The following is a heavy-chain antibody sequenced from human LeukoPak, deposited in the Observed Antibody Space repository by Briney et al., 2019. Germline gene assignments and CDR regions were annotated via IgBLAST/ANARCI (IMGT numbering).Heavy chain of an antibody. CDR1: GFTFSSYS. CDR3: AAPGIAAASAFGNYMDV. D-gene: IGHD6-13*01. CDR2: ISSSSSYI. V-gene: IGHV3-21*01. J-gene: IGHJ6*03. Sequence: GGSLRLSCAASGFTFSSYSMNWVRQAPGKGLEWVSSISSSSSYIYYADSVKGRFTISRDNAKNSLYLQMNSLRAEDTAVYYCAAPGIAAASAFGNYMDVWGKGTTVTVSS.